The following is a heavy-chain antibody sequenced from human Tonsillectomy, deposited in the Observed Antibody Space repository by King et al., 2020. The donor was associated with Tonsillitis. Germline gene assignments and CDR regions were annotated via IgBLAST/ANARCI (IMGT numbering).Heavy chain of an antibody. CDR1: GYSFTNYW. CDR2: IYSGDSDT. CDR3: ATTSELLLWSSHFHH. Sequence: VQLVESGAEVKKPGESLKISCQVSGYSFTNYWIGWVRQMPGKGLELMGIIYSGDSDTKYSPSFQGQVTISADKSINTAYLQWSTLKASDTAMYYCATTSELLLWSSHFHHWAQGTLVIVSS. D-gene: IGHD3-10*01. J-gene: IGHJ1*01. V-gene: IGHV5-51*01.